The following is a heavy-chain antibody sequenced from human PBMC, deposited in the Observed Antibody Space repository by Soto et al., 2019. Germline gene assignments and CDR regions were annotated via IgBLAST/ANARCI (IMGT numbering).Heavy chain of an antibody. J-gene: IGHJ4*02. CDR2: IIPILGIA. Sequence: QVQLVQSGAEVKKPGSSVKVSCKASGGTFSSYTISWVRQAPGQGLEWMGRIIPILGIANYAQKFQGRVTITADKSTSTAYMELSSLRSEDTAVYYCAGDYGDYPGAIGYWGQGTLVTVSS. CDR3: AGDYGDYPGAIGY. CDR1: GGTFSSYT. V-gene: IGHV1-69*08. D-gene: IGHD4-17*01.